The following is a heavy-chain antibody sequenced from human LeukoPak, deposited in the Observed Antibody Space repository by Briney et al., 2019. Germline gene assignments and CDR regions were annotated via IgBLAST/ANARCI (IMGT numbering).Heavy chain of an antibody. V-gene: IGHV4-59*07. J-gene: IGHJ4*02. CDR2: IYYSGST. Sequence: SDTLSLTCSVPGGSISSYYWTWIRQPPGKGLEWIGYIYYSGSTNYNPSLKSRVTISVDTSKSQFSLKLSSVTAADTAVYYCAKVSNPLRGAAPIDYWGQGTLVTVSS. CDR3: AKVSNPLRGAAPIDY. D-gene: IGHD3-10*01. CDR1: GGSISSYY.